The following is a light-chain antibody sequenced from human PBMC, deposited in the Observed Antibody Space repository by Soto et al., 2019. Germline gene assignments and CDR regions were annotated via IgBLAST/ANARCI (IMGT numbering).Light chain of an antibody. Sequence: IVLTQSPATLSLSPGERATLSCRASQSVSSYLAWYQQKPGQAPRLLIYDASNRATGIPARFSGSGSGTDFTLTISSLEPEDFAVYYCHQRSSWPPITFGQGTDWRS. V-gene: IGKV3-11*01. CDR2: DAS. J-gene: IGKJ5*01. CDR1: QSVSSY. CDR3: HQRSSWPPIT.